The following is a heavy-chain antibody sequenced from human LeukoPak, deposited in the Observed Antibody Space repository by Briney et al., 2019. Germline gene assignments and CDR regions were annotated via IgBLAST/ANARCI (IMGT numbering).Heavy chain of an antibody. CDR1: GFTFSSYS. J-gene: IGHJ4*02. Sequence: GGSLRLSCAASGFTFSSYSMNWVRQAPGKGLEWVSSITSSSNYIYYADSVKGRFTISRDNAKNALYLQMNSLRAEDTTVYYCARDCWDYGSGSYCGIDYWGQGTLVTVSS. CDR3: ARDCWDYGSGSYCGIDY. D-gene: IGHD3-10*01. CDR2: ITSSSNYI. V-gene: IGHV3-21*03.